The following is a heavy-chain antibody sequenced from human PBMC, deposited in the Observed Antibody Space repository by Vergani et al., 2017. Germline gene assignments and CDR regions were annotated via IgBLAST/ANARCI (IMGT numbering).Heavy chain of an antibody. CDR2: ISGSGGST. D-gene: IGHD2-2*02. V-gene: IGHV3-23*01. Sequence: EVQLLESGGGLVQPGGSLRLSCAASGFTFSSYAMSWVRQAPGKGLEWVSAISGSGGSTYYADSVKGRFTISRDNSKNTLYLQMNSLRAEDTAVYYCARERYCSSTSCYTGSSWFDPWGQGTLVTVSS. CDR3: ARERYCSSTSCYTGSSWFDP. CDR1: GFTFSSYA. J-gene: IGHJ5*02.